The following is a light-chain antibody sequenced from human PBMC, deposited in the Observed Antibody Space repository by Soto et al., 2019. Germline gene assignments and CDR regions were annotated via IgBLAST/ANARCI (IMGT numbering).Light chain of an antibody. J-gene: IGKJ1*01. Sequence: VMTQSPATLSVSPGERATLSCRASHSVSASLAWYQQKPGQAPRLLISGASTRAAGIPARFSGSGSGTDFTLTITSLQYEDFEVYYCQHYNAWQWTLGQGTKV. CDR1: HSVSAS. V-gene: IGKV3-15*01. CDR2: GAS. CDR3: QHYNAWQWT.